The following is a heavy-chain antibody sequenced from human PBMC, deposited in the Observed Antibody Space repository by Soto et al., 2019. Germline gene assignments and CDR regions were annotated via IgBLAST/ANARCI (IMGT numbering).Heavy chain of an antibody. J-gene: IGHJ1*01. Sequence: PSETLSLTCAVSGGSISSSNWWSWVRQPPGKGLEWIGEIYHSGSTNYNPSLKSRVTISVDTSKNQFSLSLSSVIAADTAVYFCARLGGFYQALDTWGQGILVTVSS. V-gene: IGHV4-4*02. CDR1: GGSISSSNW. D-gene: IGHD3-22*01. CDR3: ARLGGFYQALDT. CDR2: IYHSGST.